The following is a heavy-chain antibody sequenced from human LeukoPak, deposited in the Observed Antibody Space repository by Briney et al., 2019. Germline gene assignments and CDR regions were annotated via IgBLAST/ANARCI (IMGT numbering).Heavy chain of an antibody. CDR3: ARGGARRGYSYGYVGFNY. D-gene: IGHD5-18*01. J-gene: IGHJ4*02. Sequence: SETLSLTCAVYGGSFSGYYWSWIRQPPGKGLEWIGEINHSGSTNYNPSLKSRVTISVDTSKNQFSLKLSSVTAADTAVYYCARGGARRGYSYGYVGFNYWGQGILVTVSS. V-gene: IGHV4-34*01. CDR2: INHSGST. CDR1: GGSFSGYY.